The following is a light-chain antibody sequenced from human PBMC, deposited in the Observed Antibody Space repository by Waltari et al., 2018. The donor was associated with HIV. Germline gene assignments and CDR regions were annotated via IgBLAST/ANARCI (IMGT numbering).Light chain of an antibody. CDR3: QQRSNWPIT. J-gene: IGKJ5*01. V-gene: IGKV3-11*01. Sequence: EIVLTQSPATLSLSPGERANLSCRASQSVSSYLAWLQQKPGQAPRLLIYGASNRATGIPARFSGSGSGTDFTLTISSLEPEDFAVYYCQQRSNWPITFGQGTRLEIK. CDR1: QSVSSY. CDR2: GAS.